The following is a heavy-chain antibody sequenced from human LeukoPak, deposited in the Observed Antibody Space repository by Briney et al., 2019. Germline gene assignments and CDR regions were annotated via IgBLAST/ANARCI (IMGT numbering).Heavy chain of an antibody. CDR2: ISYNGRNQ. V-gene: IGHV3-30*04. Sequence: PGGSLRLSCSASGFTFSSYAMHWVRQAPGKGLERVAVISYNGRNQNYADSVQGRFTISRDNSKNTLYLQMNSLRAEDTAVYYCARERIFGDYLDFWGQGTLVTVSS. CDR1: GFTFSSYA. CDR3: ARERIFGDYLDF. D-gene: IGHD3-10*02. J-gene: IGHJ4*02.